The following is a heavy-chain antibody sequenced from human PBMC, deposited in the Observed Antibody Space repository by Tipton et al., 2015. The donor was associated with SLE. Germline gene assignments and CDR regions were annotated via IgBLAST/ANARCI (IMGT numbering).Heavy chain of an antibody. V-gene: IGHV4-39*07. D-gene: IGHD3-22*01. Sequence: TLSLTCTVSGGSISSSSYYWGWIRQPPGKGLEWIGSIYYSGSTYYNPSLKSRVTISVDTSKNQFSLKLSSVTAADTAVYYCARDQSTYYYDSSGRDAFDIWSQGTMVTVSS. CDR3: ARDQSTYYYDSSGRDAFDI. J-gene: IGHJ3*02. CDR1: GGSISSSSYY. CDR2: IYYSGST.